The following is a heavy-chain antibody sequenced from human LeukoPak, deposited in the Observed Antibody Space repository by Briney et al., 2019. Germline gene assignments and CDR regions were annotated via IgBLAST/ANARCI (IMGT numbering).Heavy chain of an antibody. CDR2: ISGSGGST. V-gene: IGHV3-23*01. Sequence: GGSLRLSCAASGFTFSSYGMSWVRQAPGKGLEWVSAISGSGGSTYYADSVKGRFTISRDNSKNTLYLQMNSLRAEDTAVYYCAKTEVWLDDLGFYYMDVWGKGTTVTVSS. CDR1: GFTFSSYG. CDR3: AKTEVWLDDLGFYYMDV. J-gene: IGHJ6*03. D-gene: IGHD3/OR15-3a*01.